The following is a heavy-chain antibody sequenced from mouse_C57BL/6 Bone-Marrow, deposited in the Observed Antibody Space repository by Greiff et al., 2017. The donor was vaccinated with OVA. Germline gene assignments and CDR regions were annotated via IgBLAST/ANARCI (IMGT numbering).Heavy chain of an antibody. CDR2: LWGGGST. J-gene: IGHJ4*01. CDR1: GFSLTSYG. CDR3: AKHGANYDYYAMDY. V-gene: IGHV2-9*01. D-gene: IGHD1-1*02. Sequence: QVQLKESGPGLVAPSQSLSITCTVSGFSLTSYGVDWVRQPPGKGLEGLGVLWGGGSTNYNSALMSRLSISKDNSKSQVFLKKNSLQTEDTATYYCAKHGANYDYYAMDYRGQGTSVTVSS.